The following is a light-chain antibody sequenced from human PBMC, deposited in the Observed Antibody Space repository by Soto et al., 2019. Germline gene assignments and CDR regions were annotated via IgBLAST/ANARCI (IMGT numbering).Light chain of an antibody. Sequence: EIVLTQSPGTLSLSPGERATLSCRASQSVTSNYLAWYQQKPGQAPRLLIYDTSNRATGTTDRFLGRGSGTDFALIISRLEPEDFAVYYCQQYADSPITFGQGTRLEIK. CDR1: QSVTSNY. V-gene: IGKV3-20*01. CDR2: DTS. CDR3: QQYADSPIT. J-gene: IGKJ5*01.